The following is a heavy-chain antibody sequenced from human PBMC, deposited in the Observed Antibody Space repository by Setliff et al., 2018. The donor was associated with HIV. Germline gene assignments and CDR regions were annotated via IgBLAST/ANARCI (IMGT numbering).Heavy chain of an antibody. Sequence: KVSCKASGYTFTSYDINWVRQATGQGLEWMGWMNPNSGNTGYAQKFQGRVTITADTSTSTAYMELSSLTSEDTAVYYCARGYNWNYVLAYWGQGTLVTVSS. CDR1: GYTFTSYD. J-gene: IGHJ4*02. CDR3: ARGYNWNYVLAY. CDR2: MNPNSGNT. D-gene: IGHD1-7*01. V-gene: IGHV1-8*03.